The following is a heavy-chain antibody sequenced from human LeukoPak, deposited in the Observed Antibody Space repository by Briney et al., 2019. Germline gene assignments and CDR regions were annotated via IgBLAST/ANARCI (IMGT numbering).Heavy chain of an antibody. CDR3: TRQRSGGPLDF. CDR1: GYSFSTYW. V-gene: IGHV5-10-1*01. Sequence: LGESLKISCKGSGYSFSTYWITWVRQMPGEGLEWMGRIDPSDSYTNYSPSFQGHFTISADKPISTAYLQWSSLKAPDTAMYYSTRQRSGGPLDFWGQGTLVTVSS. D-gene: IGHD3-3*01. J-gene: IGHJ4*02. CDR2: IDPSDSYT.